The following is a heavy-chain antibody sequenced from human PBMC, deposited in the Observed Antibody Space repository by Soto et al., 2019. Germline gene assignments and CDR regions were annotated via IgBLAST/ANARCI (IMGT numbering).Heavy chain of an antibody. J-gene: IGHJ4*02. CDR1: GFTFSSYA. Sequence: GGSLRLSCAASGFTFSSYAMSWVRQAPGKGLEWVSAISGSGGSTYYADSVKGRFTISRDNSKNTLYLQMNSLRAEDTAVYYCAKTNHIAVAGILDYWGQGTLVTVSS. D-gene: IGHD6-19*01. CDR2: ISGSGGST. V-gene: IGHV3-23*01. CDR3: AKTNHIAVAGILDY.